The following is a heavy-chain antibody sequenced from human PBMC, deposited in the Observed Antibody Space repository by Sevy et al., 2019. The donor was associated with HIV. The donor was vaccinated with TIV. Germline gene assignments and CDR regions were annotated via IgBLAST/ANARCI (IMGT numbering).Heavy chain of an antibody. J-gene: IGHJ6*03. Sequence: ASVKVSCKASGGTFSSYAISWVRQAPGQGLEWMGGIIPIFGTANYAQKFQGRVTITADESTSTAYKELSSLRSEDTAVYYCARAGGYERHYYYYYMDVWGKGTTVTVSS. CDR3: ARAGGYERHYYYYYMDV. CDR1: GGTFSSYA. CDR2: IIPIFGTA. V-gene: IGHV1-69*13. D-gene: IGHD5-12*01.